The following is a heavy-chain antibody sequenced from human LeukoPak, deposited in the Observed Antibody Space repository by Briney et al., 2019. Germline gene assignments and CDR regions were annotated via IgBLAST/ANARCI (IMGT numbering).Heavy chain of an antibody. Sequence: ASVKLSCKASGYTFTGYYMHWVRQAPGQGLGWMGGINPNNGGRNYAQTFQGRVTMTRDTSINTAYMGLSRRRSDDTAVYSCARAGGAGLYYYYYMDVWGKGTTVTVSS. V-gene: IGHV1-2*02. CDR2: INPNNGGR. D-gene: IGHD3-10*01. CDR3: ARAGGAGLYYYYYMDV. CDR1: GYTFTGYY. J-gene: IGHJ6*03.